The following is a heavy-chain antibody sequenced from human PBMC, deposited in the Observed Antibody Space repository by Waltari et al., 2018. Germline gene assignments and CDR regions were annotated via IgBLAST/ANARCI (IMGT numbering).Heavy chain of an antibody. CDR1: GGSISSSSYY. Sequence: QLQLQESGPGLVKPSETLSLTCTVSGGSISSSSYYWGWIRQPPGKGLEWIGSIYYSGSTYYNPALKSGVTISVDTSKNQFSLKLSSVTAADTAVYYCARHEGEGNWFDPWGQGTLVTVSS. J-gene: IGHJ5*02. CDR3: ARHEGEGNWFDP. V-gene: IGHV4-39*01. D-gene: IGHD3-16*01. CDR2: IYYSGST.